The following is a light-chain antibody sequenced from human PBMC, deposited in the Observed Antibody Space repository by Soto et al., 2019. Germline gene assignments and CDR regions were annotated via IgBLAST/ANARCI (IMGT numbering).Light chain of an antibody. CDR1: SSDVGGYNY. J-gene: IGLJ2*01. CDR2: EVS. Sequence: QSVLTQPASVSGSPGQSITISCTGTSSDVGGYNYVSWYQQHPGKAPKLMIYEVSKRPSEVSNLFSGYKSGNTASLTISGRQAEDESDYYCSSYASSSPRVFGGGTKLPVL. CDR3: SSYASSSPRV. V-gene: IGLV2-14*01.